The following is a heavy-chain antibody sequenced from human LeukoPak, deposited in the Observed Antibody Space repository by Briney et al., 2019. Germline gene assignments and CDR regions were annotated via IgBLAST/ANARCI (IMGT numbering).Heavy chain of an antibody. CDR2: INPNSGGT. V-gene: IGHV1-2*06. CDR3: ARDLKFGGVIVSPGY. J-gene: IGHJ4*02. CDR1: GYTFTGYY. Sequence: GASVKVSCKASGYTFTGYYMHWVRQAPGQGLEWMGRINPNSGGTNYAQKFQGRVTMTRDTSISTAYMELSRLRSDDTAVYYCARDLKFGGVIVSPGYWGQGTLVTASS. D-gene: IGHD3-16*02.